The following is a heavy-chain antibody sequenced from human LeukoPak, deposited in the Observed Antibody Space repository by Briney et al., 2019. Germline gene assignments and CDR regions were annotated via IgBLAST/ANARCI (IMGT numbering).Heavy chain of an antibody. CDR2: IYYSGDT. CDR3: ASYGGDYYYYYYMDV. V-gene: IGHV4-39*01. J-gene: IGHJ6*03. D-gene: IGHD4-23*01. CDR1: GGSISSRRHY. Sequence: PAETLSLTCTVSGGSISSRRHYWGWIRQPPGKGLEWVGSIYYSGDTYYNPSLKSRVTISVDTSKNQFSLKLSSVTAADTAVYYCASYGGDYYYYYYMDVWGTGTTVTVSS.